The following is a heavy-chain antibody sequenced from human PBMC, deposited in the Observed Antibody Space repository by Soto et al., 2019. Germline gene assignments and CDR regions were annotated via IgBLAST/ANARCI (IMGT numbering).Heavy chain of an antibody. CDR1: GGTFSSYA. J-gene: IGHJ1*01. Sequence: QVQLVQSGAEVKKPGSSVKVSCKASGGTFSSYAISWVRQAPGQGLEWMGGIIPIFGTANYAQKFQGRVTINADESTSTAYMELSSLRSEDTAVYYCARSYYYDSSGYHEYFQHWRQGTLVTVSS. D-gene: IGHD3-22*01. CDR2: IIPIFGTA. CDR3: ARSYYYDSSGYHEYFQH. V-gene: IGHV1-69*01.